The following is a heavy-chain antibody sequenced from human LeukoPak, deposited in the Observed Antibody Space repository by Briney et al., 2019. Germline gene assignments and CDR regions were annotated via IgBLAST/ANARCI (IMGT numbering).Heavy chain of an antibody. V-gene: IGHV4-39*07. Sequence: SETLSLTCTVSGGSISSSSYYWGWIRQPPGKGLEWIGSIYYSGSTYYNPSLKSRVTISVDTSKNQFSLKLSSVTAADTAVYYCARGRADYYDSSGYYGYWFDPWGQGTLVTVSS. CDR1: GGSISSSSYY. CDR3: ARGRADYYDSSGYYGYWFDP. D-gene: IGHD3-22*01. J-gene: IGHJ5*02. CDR2: IYYSGST.